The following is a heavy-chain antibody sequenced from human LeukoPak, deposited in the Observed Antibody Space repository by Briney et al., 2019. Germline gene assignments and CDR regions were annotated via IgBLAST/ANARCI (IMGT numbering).Heavy chain of an antibody. Sequence: GESLKISCKGSGYSFTSYWIGWVRQMPGKGLEWMGIIYPGDSDTRYSPSFQGQVTISADKSISTAYLQWSSLKASDTAMYYCARFTYDFWSGEYYYYYYYMDVWGKGTTVTVSS. D-gene: IGHD3-3*01. CDR1: GYSFTSYW. J-gene: IGHJ6*03. V-gene: IGHV5-51*01. CDR3: ARFTYDFWSGEYYYYYYYMDV. CDR2: IYPGDSDT.